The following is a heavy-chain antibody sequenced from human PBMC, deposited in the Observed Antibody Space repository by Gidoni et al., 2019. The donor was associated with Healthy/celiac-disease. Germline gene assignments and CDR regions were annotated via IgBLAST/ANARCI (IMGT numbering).Heavy chain of an antibody. V-gene: IGHV1-2*02. J-gene: IGHJ4*02. D-gene: IGHD2-21*02. Sequence: QVQLVQSGAEVKKPGASVKVSCKASGYTFTGYYMHWVRQAPGQGLEWMGWINPNSGGTNYAQKFQGRVTMTRDTSISTAYMELSRLRSDDTAVYYCARDNLPKTRNGGNSALVSNYWGQGTLVTVSS. CDR2: INPNSGGT. CDR1: GYTFTGYY. CDR3: ARDNLPKTRNGGNSALVSNY.